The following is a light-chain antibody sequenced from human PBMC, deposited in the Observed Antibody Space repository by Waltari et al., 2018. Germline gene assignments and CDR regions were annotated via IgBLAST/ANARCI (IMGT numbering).Light chain of an antibody. CDR3: QQRSNWPPYT. J-gene: IGKJ2*01. CDR1: QSVSSY. Sequence: EIVLTQSPATLSFSPGERATLPFRASQSVSSYLAWYQKKPGQAPRLLIYDASNRATGIPARFSGSGSGTDFTLTISSLEPEDFAVYYCQQRSNWPPYTFGQGTKLEIK. CDR2: DAS. V-gene: IGKV3-11*01.